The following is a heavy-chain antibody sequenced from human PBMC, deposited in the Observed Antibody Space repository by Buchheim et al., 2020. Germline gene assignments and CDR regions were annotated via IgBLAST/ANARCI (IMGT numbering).Heavy chain of an antibody. V-gene: IGHV3-30*02. CDR3: AKGGTVTTPYYYYGMDV. J-gene: IGHJ6*02. D-gene: IGHD4-17*01. CDR1: GFTFSSYG. Sequence: QVQLVESGGGVVQPGRSLRLSCAASGFTFSSYGMHWVRQAPGKGLEWVAFIRYDGSNKYYADSVKGQFTISRDNSKNTLYLQMNSLRAEDTAVYYCAKGGTVTTPYYYYGMDVWGQGTT. CDR2: IRYDGSNK.